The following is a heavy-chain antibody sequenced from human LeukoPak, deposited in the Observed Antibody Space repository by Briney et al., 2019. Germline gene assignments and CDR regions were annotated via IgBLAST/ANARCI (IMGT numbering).Heavy chain of an antibody. V-gene: IGHV3-30*01. D-gene: IGHD6-6*01. CDR3: ARDLSSSHTFDY. CDR1: GFTFSSYA. Sequence: GGSLRLSCAASGFTFSSYAMHWVRQAPGKGLEWVAVISYDGSNKYYADSVKGRFTISRDNSKNTLYPQMNSLRAEDTAVYYCARDLSSSHTFDYWGQGTMVTVSS. CDR2: ISYDGSNK. J-gene: IGHJ4*02.